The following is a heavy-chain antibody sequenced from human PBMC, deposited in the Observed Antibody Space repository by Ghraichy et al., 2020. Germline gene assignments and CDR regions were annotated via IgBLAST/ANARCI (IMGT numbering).Heavy chain of an antibody. CDR2: INHSGST. CDR3: ARGRTYYDFWSGYYPTKRSYWYFDL. J-gene: IGHJ2*01. D-gene: IGHD3-3*01. V-gene: IGHV4-34*01. CDR1: GGSFSGYY. Sequence: SETLSLTCAVYGGSFSGYYWSWIRQPPGKGLEWIGEINHSGSTNYNPSLKSRVTISVDTSKNQFSLKLSSVTAADTAVYYCARGRTYYDFWSGYYPTKRSYWYFDLWGRGTLVTVSS.